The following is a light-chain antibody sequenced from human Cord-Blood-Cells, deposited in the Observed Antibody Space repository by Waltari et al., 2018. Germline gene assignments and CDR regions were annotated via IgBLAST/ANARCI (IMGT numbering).Light chain of an antibody. V-gene: IGLV1-40*01. CDR2: VNS. CDR3: QSYDSSLSVV. CDR1: SDNRRAAHD. Sequence: QSVLTQPPSVSGAPXQXVTTPCTGRSDNRRAAHDVHWYQRLAGTAPKHHIYVNSNRPSGVPDRFSGSKSGTSASLAITGLQAEDEADYYCQSYDSSLSVVFGGGTKLTVL. J-gene: IGLJ2*01.